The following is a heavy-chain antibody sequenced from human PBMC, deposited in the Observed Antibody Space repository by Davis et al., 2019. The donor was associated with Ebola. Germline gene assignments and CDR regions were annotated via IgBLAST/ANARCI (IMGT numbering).Heavy chain of an antibody. CDR3: ARVGSSWYFDY. J-gene: IGHJ4*02. Sequence: PSETLSLTCTVSGGSISSGGYYWSWIRQHPGKGLEWIGYIYYSGSTYYNPSLKSRVTISVDTSKNQFSLKLSSVTAADTAVYYCARVGSSWYFDYWGQGTLVTVSS. CDR1: GGSISSGGYY. CDR2: IYYSGST. V-gene: IGHV4-31*03. D-gene: IGHD6-13*01.